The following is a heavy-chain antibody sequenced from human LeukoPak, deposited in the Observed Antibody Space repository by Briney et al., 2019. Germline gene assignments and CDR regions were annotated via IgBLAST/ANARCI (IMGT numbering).Heavy chain of an antibody. CDR3: ARQYSSGWYGDWFDP. D-gene: IGHD6-19*01. CDR2: IYPGDSDT. Sequence: GESLKISCKGSGYFFTSYWICWVRQMPGKRLGWMGIIYPGDSDTCYRPSFQGQVTISADKSISTAYLQWSSLKASDTAMYYCARQYSSGWYGDWFDPWGQGTLVTVSS. J-gene: IGHJ5*02. V-gene: IGHV5-51*01. CDR1: GYFFTSYW.